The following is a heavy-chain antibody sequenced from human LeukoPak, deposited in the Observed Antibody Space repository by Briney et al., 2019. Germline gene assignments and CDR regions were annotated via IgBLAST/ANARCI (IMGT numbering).Heavy chain of an antibody. CDR3: TTKTITPGY. J-gene: IGHJ4*02. V-gene: IGHV3-15*01. D-gene: IGHD5-24*01. CDR2: IKRKTDGGTT. Sequence: TGGSLRLSCAASGFIFRDAWMTWVRQAPGKGLEWVGRIKRKTDGGTTDYAAPVKGRFTISRDDSQNTLYLQMKSLKTEDTAVYYCTTKTITPGYWGQGTLVTVSS. CDR1: GFIFRDAW.